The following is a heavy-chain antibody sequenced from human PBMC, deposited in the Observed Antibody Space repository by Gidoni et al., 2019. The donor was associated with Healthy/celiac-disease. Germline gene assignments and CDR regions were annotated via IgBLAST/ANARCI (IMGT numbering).Heavy chain of an antibody. CDR2: ISSSGSTI. CDR1: GFTFSSYD. V-gene: IGHV3-48*03. CDR3: AVNHYYDSSGYQNYYYYMDV. J-gene: IGHJ6*03. D-gene: IGHD3-22*01. Sequence: EVQLVESGGGLVQPGGSLRLSCAASGFTFSSYDMNWVRQAPGKGLEWVSYISSSGSTIYYADSVKGRFTISRDNAKNSLYLQMNSLRAEDTAVYYCAVNHYYDSSGYQNYYYYMDVWGKGTTVTVSS.